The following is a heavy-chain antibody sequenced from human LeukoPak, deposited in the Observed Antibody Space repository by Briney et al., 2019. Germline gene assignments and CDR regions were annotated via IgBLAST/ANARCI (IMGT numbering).Heavy chain of an antibody. Sequence: PGGSLRLSCAASGFTFSSYSMNWVRQAPGKGLEWVSSISSSSSYICYADSVKGRFTISRDNAKNSLYLQMNSLRAEDTAVYYCARGPYREYYYYYMDVWGKGTTVTIS. CDR3: ARGPYREYYYYYMDV. J-gene: IGHJ6*03. CDR2: ISSSSSYI. CDR1: GFTFSSYS. V-gene: IGHV3-21*01.